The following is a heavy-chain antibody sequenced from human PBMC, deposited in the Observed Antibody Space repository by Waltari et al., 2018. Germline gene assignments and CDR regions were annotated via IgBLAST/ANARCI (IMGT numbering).Heavy chain of an antibody. CDR2: ISSSSSTI. CDR1: GFTFSSYS. CDR3: AAEGTDFSVDY. D-gene: IGHD1-1*01. V-gene: IGHV3-48*01. Sequence: EVQLVESGGGLVQPGGSLRLSCAASGFTFSSYSLNWFRQAPGKGLEWVSYISSSSSTIYYADAGKGRFTISRDNAKNSLYLQMNSLRAEDTAVYYCAAEGTDFSVDYWGQGTLVTVSS. J-gene: IGHJ4*02.